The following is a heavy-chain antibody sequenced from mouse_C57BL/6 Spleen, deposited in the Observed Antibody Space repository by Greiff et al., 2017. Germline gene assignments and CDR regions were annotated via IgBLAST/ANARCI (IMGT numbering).Heavy chain of an antibody. CDR2: IYPGDGDT. V-gene: IGHV1-80*01. Sequence: QVHVKQSGAELVKPGASVKISCKASGYAFSSYWMNWVKQRPGKGLEWIGQIYPGDGDTNYNGKFKGKATLTADKSSSTAYMQLSSLTSEDSAVYFCARSGDYPYFDYWGQGTTLTVSS. D-gene: IGHD2-4*01. CDR3: ARSGDYPYFDY. J-gene: IGHJ2*01. CDR1: GYAFSSYW.